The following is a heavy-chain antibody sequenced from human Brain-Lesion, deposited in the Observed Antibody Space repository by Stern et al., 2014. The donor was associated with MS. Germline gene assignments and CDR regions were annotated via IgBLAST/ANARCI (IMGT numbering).Heavy chain of an antibody. CDR1: GYTFISYD. D-gene: IGHD6-25*01. V-gene: IGHV1-18*04. J-gene: IGHJ5*02. Sequence: QVQLVESGPEVKKPGASVKVSCKADGYTFISYDFHWVRQAPGQGLEWLGWISTSNGNTNYAQKVQGRITMTTDTSTSTAYMELRSLRSDDTAVYYCAREARSAWNSWLDPWGQGTQVTVSS. CDR2: ISTSNGNT. CDR3: AREARSAWNSWLDP.